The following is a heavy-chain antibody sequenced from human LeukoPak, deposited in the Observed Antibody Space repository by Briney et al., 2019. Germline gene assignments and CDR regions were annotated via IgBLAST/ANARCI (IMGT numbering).Heavy chain of an antibody. J-gene: IGHJ4*02. CDR3: ARGKKKQWLAPGFDY. D-gene: IGHD6-19*01. V-gene: IGHV4-34*01. CDR2: INHSGST. Sequence: SETLSLTCTVSGGSISSYYWSWIRQPPGKGLEWIGEINHSGSTNYNPSLKSRVTISVDTSKNQFSLKLSSVTAADTAVYYCARGKKKQWLAPGFDYWGQGTLVTVSS. CDR1: GGSISSYY.